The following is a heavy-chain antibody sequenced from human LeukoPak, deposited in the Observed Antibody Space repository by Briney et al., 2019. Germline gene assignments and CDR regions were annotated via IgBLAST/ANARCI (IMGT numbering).Heavy chain of an antibody. J-gene: IGHJ6*02. Sequence: PGGSLRLSCAASGFTFSSFWMHWVRQAPGKGLEWVANIKQDGSEKNYVGSVKGRFTISRDNAKNSLFLQMNSLRAEDTAVYYCARALDVWGQGTTVTVSS. CDR3: ARALDV. V-gene: IGHV3-7*04. CDR1: GFTFSSFW. CDR2: IKQDGSEK.